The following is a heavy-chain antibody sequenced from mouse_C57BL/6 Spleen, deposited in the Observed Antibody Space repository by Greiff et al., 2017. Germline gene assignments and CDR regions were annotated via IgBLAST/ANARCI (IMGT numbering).Heavy chain of an antibody. CDR1: GYAFSSYW. V-gene: IGHV1-80*01. Sequence: QVQLKESGAELVKPGASVKISCKASGYAFSSYWMNWVKQRPGKGLEWIGQIYPGDGDTNYNGKFKGKATLTADKSSSTAYMQLSSLTSEDSAVYFCARLTTVVGGAMDYWGQGTSVTVSS. CDR2: IYPGDGDT. D-gene: IGHD1-1*01. CDR3: ARLTTVVGGAMDY. J-gene: IGHJ4*01.